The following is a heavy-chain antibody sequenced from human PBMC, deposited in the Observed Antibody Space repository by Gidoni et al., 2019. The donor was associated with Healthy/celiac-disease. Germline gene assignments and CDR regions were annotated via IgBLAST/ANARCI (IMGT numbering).Heavy chain of an antibody. Sequence: EVQLVESGGGLVKPGGSLRLSCAASGFTFSSYSMNWVRQAPGKGLEWVSSISSSSSYIYYADSVKGRFTISRDNDKNSLYLQMNSLRAEDTAVYYCARELGDSSGYVLYGMDVWGQGTTVTVSS. CDR2: ISSSSSYI. D-gene: IGHD3-22*01. CDR3: ARELGDSSGYVLYGMDV. J-gene: IGHJ6*02. CDR1: GFTFSSYS. V-gene: IGHV3-21*01.